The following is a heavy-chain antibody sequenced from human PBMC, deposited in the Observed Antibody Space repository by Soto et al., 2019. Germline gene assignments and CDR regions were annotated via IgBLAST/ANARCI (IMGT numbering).Heavy chain of an antibody. V-gene: IGHV4-59*01. CDR2: IHYTGST. D-gene: IGHD2-2*02. J-gene: IGHJ4*02. CDR1: CDSISSYY. CDR3: AKDVCSGSTTSCYTRLDF. Sequence: SETLSLTCTVSCDSISSYYWSWIRQPPGKGLDWIGYIHYTGSTSYNPSLKSRVTISVDTSKNHFSLKLSSVTAADSAVYYCAKDVCSGSTTSCYTRLDFWGQGALVTVSS.